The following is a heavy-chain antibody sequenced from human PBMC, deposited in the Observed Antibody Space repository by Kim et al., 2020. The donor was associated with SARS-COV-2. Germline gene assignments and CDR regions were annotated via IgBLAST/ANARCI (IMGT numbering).Heavy chain of an antibody. V-gene: IGHV3-23*01. Sequence: DSVKGRFTISRDHSNNTVYLQMNSLRGEDTAVYYCAKDSRMTMVGAAFDPWGRGTLVTVSS. CDR3: AKDSRMTMVGAAFDP. D-gene: IGHD3-10*01. J-gene: IGHJ5*02.